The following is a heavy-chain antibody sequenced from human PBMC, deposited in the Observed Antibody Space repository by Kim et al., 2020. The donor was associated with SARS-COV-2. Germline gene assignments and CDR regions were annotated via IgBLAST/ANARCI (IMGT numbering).Heavy chain of an antibody. CDR3: AKEGGTIYFDS. CDR1: GFTFHDYT. Sequence: GGSLRLSCAASGFTFHDYTMHWVRQLPGRGLEWVSLVTGDGTTTYSSDAVSGSFTISRDNSRTSLYLQMKSLRIEKTAVYYGAKEGGTIYFDSGGQGTLV. V-gene: IGHV3-43*01. J-gene: IGHJ4*02. CDR2: VTGDGTTT. D-gene: IGHD2-8*01.